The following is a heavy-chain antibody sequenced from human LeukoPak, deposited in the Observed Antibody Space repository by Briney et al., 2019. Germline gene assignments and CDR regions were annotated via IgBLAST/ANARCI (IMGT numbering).Heavy chain of an antibody. CDR1: GFTFSSYS. D-gene: IGHD6-13*01. CDR3: ARFTAASYYFDY. J-gene: IGHJ4*02. CDR2: ISSSRSYI. V-gene: IGHV3-21*01. Sequence: GGSLRLSCAASGFTFSSYSMNWVRQAPGKGLEWVSFISSSRSYIYYADSVKGRFTISRDNAKNSLYLQMNSLRAEDTAVYYCARFTAASYYFDYWGRGTLVTVSS.